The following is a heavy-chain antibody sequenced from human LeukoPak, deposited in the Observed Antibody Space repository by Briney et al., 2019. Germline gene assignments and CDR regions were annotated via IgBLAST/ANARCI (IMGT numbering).Heavy chain of an antibody. D-gene: IGHD6-19*01. CDR3: ARVSSTGRYDY. J-gene: IGHJ4*02. CDR2: IYSSGST. Sequence: SETLSLTCTVSGGSISSYYWSWIRQPAGKGLEWIGRIYSSGSTNYNPSLKSRVTMSVDTSKNQFSLKLGSVTAADTAVYYCARVSSTGRYDYWGQGTLVTVSS. CDR1: GGSISSYY. V-gene: IGHV4-4*07.